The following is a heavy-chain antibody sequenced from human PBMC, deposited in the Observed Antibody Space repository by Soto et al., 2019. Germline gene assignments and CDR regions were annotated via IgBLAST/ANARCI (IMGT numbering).Heavy chain of an antibody. CDR3: ARDSRTTVTTARDGMDV. Sequence: EVQLVETGGGLIQPGGSLRLSCAASGFTVSSNYMSWVRQAPGKGLEWVSVIYSGGSTYYADSVKGRFTISRDNSKNTLYLQMHSLRAEDTAVYNCARDSRTTVTTARDGMDVWGQGTTVTVSS. D-gene: IGHD4-17*01. CDR2: IYSGGST. CDR1: GFTVSSNY. V-gene: IGHV3-53*02. J-gene: IGHJ6*02.